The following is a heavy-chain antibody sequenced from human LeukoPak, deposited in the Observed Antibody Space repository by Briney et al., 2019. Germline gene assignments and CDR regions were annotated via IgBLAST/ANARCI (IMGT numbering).Heavy chain of an antibody. CDR2: INTYKGDT. J-gene: IGHJ4*02. CDR3: AREFGHCYGDNCFYFFDT. Sequence: ASVKVSCKASGYTLTNYNISWVRQAPGQGLEWMGWINTYKGDTLYAQKLQGRVTMTADTSTNTAYMELRSLRFDDTAVYYCAREFGHCYGDNCFYFFDTWGQGSRVTVSS. V-gene: IGHV1-18*01. D-gene: IGHD4-23*01. CDR1: GYTLTNYN.